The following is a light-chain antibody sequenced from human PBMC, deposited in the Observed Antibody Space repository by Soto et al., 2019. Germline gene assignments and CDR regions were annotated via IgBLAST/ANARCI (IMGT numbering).Light chain of an antibody. V-gene: IGKV1-39*01. Sequence: DIQMTQSPSSLSASVGDRVTITCRASQSISSYLNWYQHKPGKATKLLIYAASSLHSGVPSRFSGSGSGTDFNLTISSLQPEAFATYYCQQSYSTLLTFVHGTKVELK. CDR3: QQSYSTLLT. CDR2: AAS. J-gene: IGKJ1*01. CDR1: QSISSY.